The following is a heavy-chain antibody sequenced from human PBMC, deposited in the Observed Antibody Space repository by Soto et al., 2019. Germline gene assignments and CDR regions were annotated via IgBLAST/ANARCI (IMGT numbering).Heavy chain of an antibody. J-gene: IGHJ3*02. CDR2: IYYSGST. CDR3: ARDGRYCSSTSCYPADAFDI. D-gene: IGHD2-2*01. Sequence: SETLSLTCTVSGGSLSSYYWSWIRQPPGKGLEWIGYIYYSGSTNYNPSLKSRVTISVDTSKNQFSLKLSSVTAADTAVYYCARDGRYCSSTSCYPADAFDIWGQGTMVTVSS. CDR1: GGSLSSYY. V-gene: IGHV4-59*12.